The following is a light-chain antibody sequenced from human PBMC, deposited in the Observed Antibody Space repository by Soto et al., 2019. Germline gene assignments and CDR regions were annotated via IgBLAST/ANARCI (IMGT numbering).Light chain of an antibody. Sequence: EIVLTQSPATLSLSPGERATLSCRASQSVSSYLAWYQQNPGQAPRLLIYDASNRATGITARFSGSGSGIEFTLTISRLEPEDFAVYYCQQYGSSPKFGQGTKVDIK. J-gene: IGKJ1*01. CDR1: QSVSSY. V-gene: IGKV3-20*01. CDR3: QQYGSSPK. CDR2: DAS.